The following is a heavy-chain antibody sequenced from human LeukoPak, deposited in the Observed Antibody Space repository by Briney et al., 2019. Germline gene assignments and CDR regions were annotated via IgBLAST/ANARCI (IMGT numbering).Heavy chain of an antibody. Sequence: PGRSLRLSCAASGFTFSSYAMHWVRQAPGKGLEWVAVISYDGSNKYYADSVKGRFTISRDNSKNTLYLQMNSLRAEDTAVYYCARVEDYGDSADYWGQGTLVTVSS. CDR1: GFTFSSYA. CDR2: ISYDGSNK. D-gene: IGHD4-17*01. V-gene: IGHV3-30*14. J-gene: IGHJ4*02. CDR3: ARVEDYGDSADY.